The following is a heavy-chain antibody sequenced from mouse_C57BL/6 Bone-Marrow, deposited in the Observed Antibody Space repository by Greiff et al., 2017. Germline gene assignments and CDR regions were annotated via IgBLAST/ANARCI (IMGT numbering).Heavy chain of an antibody. D-gene: IGHD2-12*01. CDR2: IRYAGSN. V-gene: IGHV3-6*01. CDR1: GYSITSGYY. J-gene: IGHJ3*01. Sequence: VQLQQSGPGLVKPSQSLSLTCSVTGYSITSGYYWNWIRQFPGPKLEWMGYIRYAGSNNYNPPLKNRISITRDTSKNQFILKVKSVTTEDTATYDCARASYRFAYWGQGTLVTVSA. CDR3: ARASYRFAY.